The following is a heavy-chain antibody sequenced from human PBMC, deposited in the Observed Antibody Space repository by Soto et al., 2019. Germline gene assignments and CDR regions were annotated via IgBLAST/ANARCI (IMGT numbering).Heavy chain of an antibody. CDR1: GGSITSYY. Sequence: QVQLQESGPGLVKPLETLSLTCTVPGGSITSYYWSWVRQPPGKGLEWIGYIYYNGNINYNPALRPRLTLSLATSQNQFSLSLCSVTAAGTAVYYCATGRDYWGAEIWGQGTLVTVSS. CDR3: ATGRDYWGAEI. D-gene: IGHD2-21*01. J-gene: IGHJ4*02. V-gene: IGHV4-59*01. CDR2: IYYNGNI.